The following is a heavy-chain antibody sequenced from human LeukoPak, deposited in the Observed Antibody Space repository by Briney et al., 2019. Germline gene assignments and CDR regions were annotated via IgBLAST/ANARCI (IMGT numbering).Heavy chain of an antibody. D-gene: IGHD3-22*01. CDR3: ERGERHYYDSSGYYYDY. Sequence: PGGSLRLSCAASGFTFSSYGMHWVRQAPGKGLEWVAVISYDGSNKYYADSVKGRFTISRDNAKNSLYLQMNSLRAEDTAVYYCERGERHYYDSSGYYYDYWGQGTLVTVSS. CDR1: GFTFSSYG. CDR2: ISYDGSNK. J-gene: IGHJ4*02. V-gene: IGHV3-30*03.